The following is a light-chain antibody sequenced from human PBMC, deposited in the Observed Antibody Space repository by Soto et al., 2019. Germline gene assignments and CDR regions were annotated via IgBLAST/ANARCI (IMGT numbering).Light chain of an antibody. J-gene: IGLJ1*01. CDR1: SSDDGGYNS. CDR2: DVS. V-gene: IGLV2-14*03. CDR3: SSYTTSSTPHYV. Sequence: QSVLTQPASVSGSPGQSITISCTGTSSDDGGYNSVSWYQHHPGNAPKLMIFDVSDRPSVVSSRFSGSKSGNTASLTISGLQAEDEADYYCSSYTTSSTPHYVFGPGTKVTVL.